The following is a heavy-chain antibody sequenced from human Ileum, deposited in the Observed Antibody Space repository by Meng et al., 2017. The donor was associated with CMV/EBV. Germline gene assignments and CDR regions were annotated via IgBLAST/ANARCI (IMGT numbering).Heavy chain of an antibody. CDR1: GASITNDDYY. CDR3: AKYSGPSRWFDP. J-gene: IGHJ5*02. D-gene: IGHD5-12*01. V-gene: IGHV4-30-4*01. Sequence: QVQLKEAGPGLVKPSQTLSLTCTVSGASITNDDYYWSWIRQPPGKGLEWIGYIYYNGITYYNPSLKSRIAILVDTSKSQFSLIVSSVTAADTAVYYCAKYSGPSRWFDPWGQGTLVTVSS. CDR2: IYYNGIT.